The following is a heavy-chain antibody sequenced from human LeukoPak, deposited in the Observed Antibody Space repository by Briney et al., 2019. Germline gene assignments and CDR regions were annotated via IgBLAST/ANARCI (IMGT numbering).Heavy chain of an antibody. Sequence: GGSLRLSCAASGFIFTNYFMSWVRKAPGKGLEWVASIKHDGSEKYYVDSVRGRFTISRDNTMNSLYLQMSSLRAEDTAVYYCATDRGWRTSGYYLYYFEYWGQGTLVTFSS. CDR3: ATDRGWRTSGYYLYYFEY. J-gene: IGHJ4*02. D-gene: IGHD3-3*01. CDR1: GFIFTNYF. CDR2: IKHDGSEK. V-gene: IGHV3-7*01.